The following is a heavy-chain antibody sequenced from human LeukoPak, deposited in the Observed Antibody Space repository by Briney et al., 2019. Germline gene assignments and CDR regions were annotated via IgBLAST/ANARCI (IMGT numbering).Heavy chain of an antibody. CDR1: GYSISSGYH. CDR3: ARDCSVYCSGGSCYPNPYNWFDP. J-gene: IGHJ5*02. D-gene: IGHD2-15*01. V-gene: IGHV4-38-2*02. CDR2: IYHSGST. Sequence: SETLSLTCAVSGYSISSGYHWGWIRQPPGKGLEWIGSIYHSGSTYYNPSLKSRVTISVDTSKNQFSLKLSSVTAADTAVYYCARDCSVYCSGGSCYPNPYNWFDPWGQGTLVTVSS.